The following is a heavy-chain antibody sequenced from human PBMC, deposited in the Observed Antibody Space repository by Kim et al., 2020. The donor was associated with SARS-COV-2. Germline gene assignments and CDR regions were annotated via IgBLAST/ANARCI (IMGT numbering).Heavy chain of an antibody. Sequence: FQGRVTITRDTSASTAYMELSSLRSEDTAVYYCARESIEWLRFKYYGMDVWGQGTTVTVSS. CDR3: ARESIEWLRFKYYGMDV. J-gene: IGHJ6*02. V-gene: IGHV1-3*01. D-gene: IGHD5-12*01.